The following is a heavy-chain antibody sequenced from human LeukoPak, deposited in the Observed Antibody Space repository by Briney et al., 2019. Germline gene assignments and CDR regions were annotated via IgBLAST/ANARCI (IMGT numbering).Heavy chain of an antibody. CDR2: ITSSGSTI. V-gene: IGHV3-48*03. CDR1: GFTFNTYE. Sequence: GGSLRLSCAASGFTFNTYEMNWVRQAPGKGLEWVSYITSSGSTIYYTDYVKGRFTISRDNGKNSLYLQMNSLRAEDTAVYYCARGGWNYVFNYWGQGTLVTVSS. J-gene: IGHJ4*02. CDR3: ARGGWNYVFNY. D-gene: IGHD1-7*01.